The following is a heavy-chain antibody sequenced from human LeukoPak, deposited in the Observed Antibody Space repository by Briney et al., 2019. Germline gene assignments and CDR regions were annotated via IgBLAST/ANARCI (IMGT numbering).Heavy chain of an antibody. V-gene: IGHV1-18*01. CDR1: GYTFTSYG. J-gene: IGHJ4*02. Sequence: AASVKVSCKASGYTFTSYGISWVRQAPGQGLEWMGWISAYNGNTNYAQKLQGRVTMTTDTSTSTAYMELRSLRSDDTAVYYCARDRGRQRQWHYYDSSGYYCADYWGQGTLVTVSS. CDR3: ARDRGRQRQWHYYDSSGYYCADY. D-gene: IGHD3-22*01. CDR2: ISAYNGNT.